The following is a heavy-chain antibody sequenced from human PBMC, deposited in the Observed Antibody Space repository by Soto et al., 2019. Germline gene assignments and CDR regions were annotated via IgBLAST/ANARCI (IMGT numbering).Heavy chain of an antibody. D-gene: IGHD5-12*01. J-gene: IGHJ4*02. CDR2: INHSGST. V-gene: IGHV4-34*01. Sequence: SETLSLTCAVYGGSFSGYYWSWIRQPPGKGLEWIGEINHSGSTNYNPSLKSRVTISVDTSKNQFSLKLSSVTAADTAVYYCARGDIVANRYYYFDYWGQGTLVTVSS. CDR1: GGSFSGYY. CDR3: ARGDIVANRYYYFDY.